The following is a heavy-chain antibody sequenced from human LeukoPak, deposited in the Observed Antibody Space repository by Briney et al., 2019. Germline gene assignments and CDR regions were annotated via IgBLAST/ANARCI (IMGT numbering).Heavy chain of an antibody. CDR2: INSDGGGA. CDR1: GITFGNNW. Sequence: GGSLRLSCAASGITFGNNWMNWVRQAPGKGLVWISRINSDGGGAIYADSVKGRFTVSTDNAKYTLYLQMDRLRAAGTAVYCCGRDVPHNGFDTWGQGTPVTVSS. V-gene: IGHV3-74*01. J-gene: IGHJ5*02. CDR3: GRDVPHNGFDT.